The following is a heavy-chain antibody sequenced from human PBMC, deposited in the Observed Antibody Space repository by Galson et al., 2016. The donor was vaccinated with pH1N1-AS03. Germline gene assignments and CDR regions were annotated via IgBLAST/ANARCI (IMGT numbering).Heavy chain of an antibody. CDR2: INGDATTT. J-gene: IGHJ3*01. V-gene: IGHV3-74*01. CDR3: AKEVGSSGWFDACDL. CDR1: GFSFSTYW. Sequence: SLRLSCAASGFSFSTYWMYWVRQAPVKGLVWLARINGDATTTNYADSVRGRFTISRDNAKNTLHLQMNSLRVEDTANYFCAKEVGSSGWFDACDLWGQGTVVTVSS. D-gene: IGHD6-19*01.